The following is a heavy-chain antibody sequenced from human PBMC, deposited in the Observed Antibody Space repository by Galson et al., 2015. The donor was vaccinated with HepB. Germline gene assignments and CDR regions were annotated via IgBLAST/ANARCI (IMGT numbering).Heavy chain of an antibody. J-gene: IGHJ4*02. D-gene: IGHD3-9*01. V-gene: IGHV3-23*01. CDR2: ISGVGEST. CDR3: AKTRHNYFESVDY. Sequence: SLRLSCAASGFTFSSYSMSWVRQAPGKGLEWVSGISGVGESTYYADSVKGRFTISRDNSKNTLYLQMNSLRAEDTAAYYCAKTRHNYFESVDYWGQGTLVTVSS. CDR1: GFTFSSYS.